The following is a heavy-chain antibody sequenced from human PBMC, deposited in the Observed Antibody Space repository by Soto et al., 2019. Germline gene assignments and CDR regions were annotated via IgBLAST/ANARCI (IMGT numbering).Heavy chain of an antibody. Sequence: GGSLRLSCAASGFTFSSYSMNWVRQAPGKGLEWVSYISSSSSTIYYADSVKGRFTISRDNAKNSLYLQMNSLRAEDTAVYYCARYDYGDYRNPDAFDIWGQGTMVTVSS. CDR3: ARYDYGDYRNPDAFDI. CDR2: ISSSSSTI. J-gene: IGHJ3*02. V-gene: IGHV3-48*01. D-gene: IGHD4-17*01. CDR1: GFTFSSYS.